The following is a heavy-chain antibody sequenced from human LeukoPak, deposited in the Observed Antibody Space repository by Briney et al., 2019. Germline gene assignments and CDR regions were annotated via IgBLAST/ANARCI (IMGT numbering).Heavy chain of an antibody. Sequence: GGSLRLSCATSGFTFSSYGMSWVRQAPGKGREWVSAVSSSGGTTYYADSVKGRFTISRDNSKNTLALQMNSLRAEDTAIYYCAKNGDRGAYCSGGSCYPYYYYYMDVWGKGTTVTISS. CDR3: AKNGDRGAYCSGGSCYPYYYYYMDV. D-gene: IGHD2-15*01. CDR1: GFTFSSYG. V-gene: IGHV3-23*01. J-gene: IGHJ6*03. CDR2: VSSSGGTT.